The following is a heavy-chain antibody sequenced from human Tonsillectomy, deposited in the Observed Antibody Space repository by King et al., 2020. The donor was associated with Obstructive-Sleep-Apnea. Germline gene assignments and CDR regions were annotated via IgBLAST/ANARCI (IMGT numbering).Heavy chain of an antibody. Sequence: VQLVESGAEVKKPGASVTVSCTASGYTFTSYYMHWVRQAPGHGLEWMGIIKPSGGSTSYAQKFQGRVTMTRDTSTSTVYMELSSLRSEDTAVYYCARERSELAPFDYWGQGTLVTVSS. V-gene: IGHV1-46*03. CDR3: ARERSELAPFDY. J-gene: IGHJ4*02. D-gene: IGHD3-3*01. CDR2: IKPSGGST. CDR1: GYTFTSYY.